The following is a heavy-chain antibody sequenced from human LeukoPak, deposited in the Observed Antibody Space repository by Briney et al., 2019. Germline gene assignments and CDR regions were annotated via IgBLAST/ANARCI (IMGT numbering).Heavy chain of an antibody. J-gene: IGHJ4*02. D-gene: IGHD4-17*01. CDR1: GFTVSSNY. V-gene: IGHV3-66*01. CDR2: IYSGGST. Sequence: GGSLRLPCAASGFTVSSNYMSWVRQAPGKGLEWVSVIYSGGSTYYADSVKGRFTISRDNSKNTLYLQMNSLRAEDTAVYYCARVHGERYYFDYWGQGTLVTVSS. CDR3: ARVHGERYYFDY.